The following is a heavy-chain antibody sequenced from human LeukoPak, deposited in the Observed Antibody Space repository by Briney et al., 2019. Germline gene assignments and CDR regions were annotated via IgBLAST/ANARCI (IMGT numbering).Heavy chain of an antibody. J-gene: IGHJ3*02. Sequence: SETLSLTCTVSGGSISRYYWSWIRQPPGKGLEWIGYINYSGSTKYNPSLKSRVTMSVDTSKNQFSLKLSSVTAADTAVYYCARDPHYGDILNDPFDIWGQGTMVTVSS. CDR2: INYSGST. CDR3: ARDPHYGDILNDPFDI. D-gene: IGHD4-17*01. V-gene: IGHV4-59*01. CDR1: GGSISRYY.